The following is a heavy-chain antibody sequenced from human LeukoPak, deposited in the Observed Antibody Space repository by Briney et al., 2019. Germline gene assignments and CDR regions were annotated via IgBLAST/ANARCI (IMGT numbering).Heavy chain of an antibody. V-gene: IGHV1-69*06. Sequence: SVKVSCKASGGTFSSYAISWVRQAPGQGLEWMGGIIPIFGTANYAQKFQGRVTITADKSTSTAYMELSSLRSEDTAVYYCARSYSSGWHDAFDIWGQGTMVTASS. CDR1: GGTFSSYA. J-gene: IGHJ3*02. CDR2: IIPIFGTA. D-gene: IGHD6-19*01. CDR3: ARSYSSGWHDAFDI.